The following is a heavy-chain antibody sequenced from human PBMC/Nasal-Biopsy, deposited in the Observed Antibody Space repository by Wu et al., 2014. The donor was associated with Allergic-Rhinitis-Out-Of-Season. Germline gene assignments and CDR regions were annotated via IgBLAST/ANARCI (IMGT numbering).Heavy chain of an antibody. D-gene: IGHD4-23*01. CDR1: GFTFSSYS. Sequence: LRLSCAASGFTFSSYSMNWVRQAPGKGLEWVSYISSSSSTIFYADSVKGRFTISRDNAKNSLHLQMNSLRDEDTAVYYCARVRGTVVILPTDNWFDPSG. CDR2: ISSSSSTI. CDR3: ARVRGTVVILPTDNWFDP. V-gene: IGHV3-48*02. J-gene: IGHJ5*02.